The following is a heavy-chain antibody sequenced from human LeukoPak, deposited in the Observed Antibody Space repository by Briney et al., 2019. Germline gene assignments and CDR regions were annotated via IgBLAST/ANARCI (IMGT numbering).Heavy chain of an antibody. V-gene: IGHV1-24*01. D-gene: IGHD3-22*01. CDR3: ATARGPYDSSGYYAL. CDR1: GYTLTELS. Sequence: ASVKVSCKVSGYTLTELSMHWVRQAPGKGLEWMGGFDPEDGETIYAQKFQGRVTMTEDTSTDTAYMELSSLRSVDTAVYYCATARGPYDSSGYYALWGQGTLVTVSS. J-gene: IGHJ4*02. CDR2: FDPEDGET.